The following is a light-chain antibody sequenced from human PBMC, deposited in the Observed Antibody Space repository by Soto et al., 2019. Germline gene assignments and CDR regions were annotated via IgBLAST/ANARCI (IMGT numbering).Light chain of an antibody. CDR3: SSYTTSSTLVV. CDR2: EVR. CDR1: SSDVGSYNS. V-gene: IGLV2-14*01. Sequence: QSVLTQPASVSGSLGQSITITCTGTSSDVGSYNSVSWYQQHPGKAPKLMIYEVRSRPSGVSNRFSGSKSGNTASLTISGLQAEDEADYYCSSYTTSSTLVVFGGGTKVTVL. J-gene: IGLJ2*01.